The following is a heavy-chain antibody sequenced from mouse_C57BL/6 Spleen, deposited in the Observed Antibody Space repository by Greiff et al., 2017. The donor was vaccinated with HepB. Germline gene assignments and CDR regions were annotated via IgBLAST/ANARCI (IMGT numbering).Heavy chain of an antibody. CDR2: ISGGGGNT. CDR3: ARYSDYYGSSYWYFDV. CDR1: GFTFSSYT. Sequence: EVMLVESGGGLVKPGGSLKLSCAASGFTFSSYTMSWVRQTPEKRLEWVATISGGGGNTYYPDSVKGRFTISRDNAKNTLYLQMSSLRSEDTALYYCARYSDYYGSSYWYFDVWGTGTTVTVSS. V-gene: IGHV5-9*01. D-gene: IGHD1-1*01. J-gene: IGHJ1*03.